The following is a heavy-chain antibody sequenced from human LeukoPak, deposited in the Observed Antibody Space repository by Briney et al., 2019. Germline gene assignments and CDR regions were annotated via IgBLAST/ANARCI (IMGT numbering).Heavy chain of an antibody. V-gene: IGHV3-9*01. CDR3: AKDTGPYYYGSGSYHRFDP. J-gene: IGHJ5*02. CDR1: GFTFDDYA. CDR2: ISWNSGSI. D-gene: IGHD3-10*01. Sequence: PGGSLRLSCAASGFTFDDYAMRWVRQAPGKGLEWVSGISWNSGSIGYADSVKGRFTISRDNAKNSLYLQMNSLRAEDTALYYCAKDTGPYYYGSGSYHRFDPWGQGTLVTVSS.